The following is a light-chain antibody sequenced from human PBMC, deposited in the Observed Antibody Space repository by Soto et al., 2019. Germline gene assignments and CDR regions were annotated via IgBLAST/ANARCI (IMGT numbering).Light chain of an antibody. Sequence: EIVLTQSPGTVSLSPGESATLSCRASQSVGSRWLAWYQQKPGQAPRVLIYGASKRATGIPDRFSGSGSGTAFTLTINRLEPEDFAVYYCQQYESSRTF. J-gene: IGKJ1*01. CDR1: QSVGSRW. CDR3: QQYESSRT. V-gene: IGKV3-20*01. CDR2: GAS.